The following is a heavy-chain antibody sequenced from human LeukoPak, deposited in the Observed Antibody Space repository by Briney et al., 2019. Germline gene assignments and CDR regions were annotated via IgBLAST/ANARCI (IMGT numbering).Heavy chain of an antibody. CDR3: AKRSRDCFDY. CDR1: GFTFSSYG. Sequence: GGSLRLSCAASGFTFSSYGMHWVRQAPGKGLEWVAVISYDGSNKYYADSVKGRFTISRDNSKNTLYLQMNSLRAEDTAVYYCAKRSRDCFDYWGQGTLVTVSS. J-gene: IGHJ4*02. V-gene: IGHV3-30*18. CDR2: ISYDGSNK.